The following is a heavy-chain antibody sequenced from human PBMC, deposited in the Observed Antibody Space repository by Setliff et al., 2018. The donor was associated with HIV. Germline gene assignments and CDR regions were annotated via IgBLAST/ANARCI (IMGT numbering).Heavy chain of an antibody. CDR3: ARDGPELYDSGIRY. CDR1: GGSVSSGSYY. D-gene: IGHD3-10*01. J-gene: IGHJ4*02. V-gene: IGHV4-61*02. Sequence: SETLSLTCTVSGGSVSSGSYYWSWIRQPAGKGLEWIGRIYTSGSTYYNPSLKSRVTISVDTSKNQFSLKLSSVTAADTAVYYCARDGPELYDSGIRYWGQGSLVTVSS. CDR2: IYTSGST.